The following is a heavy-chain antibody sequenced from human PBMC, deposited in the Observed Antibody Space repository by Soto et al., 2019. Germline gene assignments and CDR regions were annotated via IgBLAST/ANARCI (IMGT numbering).Heavy chain of an antibody. CDR2: ISSNGGST. D-gene: IGHD6-19*01. Sequence: EVQLVESGGGLVQPGGSLRLSCAASGFTFSSYAMHWVRQAPGKGLEYVSAISSNGGSTYYANSVKGRFTISRDNSKNTRYLKMGSLRAEDMAVYYCARGLGVALTDPLDYWGQGTLVTVSS. CDR3: ARGLGVALTDPLDY. V-gene: IGHV3-64*01. CDR1: GFTFSSYA. J-gene: IGHJ4*02.